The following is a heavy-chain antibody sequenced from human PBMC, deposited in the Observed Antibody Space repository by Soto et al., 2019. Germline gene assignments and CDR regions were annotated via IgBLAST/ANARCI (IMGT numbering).Heavy chain of an antibody. Sequence: EVQLLESGGGLVQPGGSLRLSCAASGFTFSSYAMSWVRQAPGKGLEWVSAISGSGGSTYYADSVKGRFTISRDNSKNTLYLQMHSLRAEDTAVYYCAKHAVQEWLRFGYFDLWGRGTLVTVSS. D-gene: IGHD5-12*01. CDR1: GFTFSSYA. J-gene: IGHJ2*01. CDR3: AKHAVQEWLRFGYFDL. CDR2: ISGSGGST. V-gene: IGHV3-23*01.